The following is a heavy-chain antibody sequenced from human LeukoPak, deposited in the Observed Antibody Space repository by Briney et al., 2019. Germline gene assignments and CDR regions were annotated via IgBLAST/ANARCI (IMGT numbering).Heavy chain of an antibody. CDR1: GFTFSSYG. J-gene: IGHJ4*02. Sequence: GGSLRLSCAASGFTFSSYGMHWVRQAPGKGLEWVAVISYDGSNKYYADSVKGRFTISRDNSKNTLYLQMNSLRAEDTAVYYCASMSSPPSHFDYWGQGTLVTVSS. V-gene: IGHV3-30*03. D-gene: IGHD6-19*01. CDR2: ISYDGSNK. CDR3: ASMSSPPSHFDY.